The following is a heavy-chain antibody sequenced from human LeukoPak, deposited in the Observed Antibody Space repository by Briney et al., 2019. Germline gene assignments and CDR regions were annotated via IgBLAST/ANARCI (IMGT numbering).Heavy chain of an antibody. CDR3: AGAGGTYYDVWSGYSFQGEFDY. Sequence: ASVKVSCKASGYTFTSYGISWVRQAPGQGLEWMGWISAYNGNTNYAQKLQGRVTMTTDTSTSTAYMELRSLRSDDTAVYYCAGAGGTYYDVWSGYSFQGEFDYWGQGTLVTVSS. D-gene: IGHD3-3*01. CDR2: ISAYNGNT. V-gene: IGHV1-18*01. CDR1: GYTFTSYG. J-gene: IGHJ4*02.